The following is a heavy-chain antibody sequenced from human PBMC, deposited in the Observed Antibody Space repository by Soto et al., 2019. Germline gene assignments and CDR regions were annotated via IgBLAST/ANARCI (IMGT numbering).Heavy chain of an antibody. V-gene: IGHV1-69*13. CDR1: GGTFSSYA. CDR2: IIPIFGTA. CDR3: ARLAAPPHYYYYGMAV. Sequence: SVKVSCKTSGGTFSSYAISWVRQAPGQGLEWMGGIIPIFGTANYAQKFQGRVTITADESTSTAYMELSSLRSEDTAVYYCARLAAPPHYYYYGMAVWGQGTTVTVSS. D-gene: IGHD6-6*01. J-gene: IGHJ6*02.